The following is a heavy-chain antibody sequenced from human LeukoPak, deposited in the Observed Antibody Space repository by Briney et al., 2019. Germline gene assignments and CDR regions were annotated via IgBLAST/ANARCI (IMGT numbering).Heavy chain of an antibody. J-gene: IGHJ3*01. CDR3: AKDPNGDYVGAFDF. CDR2: IFADGGD. V-gene: IGHV3-23*01. D-gene: IGHD4-17*01. Sequence: GGSLRLSCAASRFTFSSYAMIWVRQAPGKGLEWVSAIFADGGDRYADSVKGRFTISRDNSKNTLYLQMNSQTAEDTAVYYCAKDPNGDYVGAFDFWGQGTMVTVSS. CDR1: RFTFSSYA.